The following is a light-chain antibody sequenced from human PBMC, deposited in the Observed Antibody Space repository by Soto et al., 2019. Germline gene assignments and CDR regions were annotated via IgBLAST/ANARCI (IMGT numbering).Light chain of an antibody. CDR3: HHYGSSH. CDR2: GAS. V-gene: IGKV3-20*01. Sequence: EVVLTQSPGTLSLSPGERATLSCRASQTILYTYLAWYQQRPGRAPRVLIYGASTRATGIPDRFSGSGSGTDFTLTISRLEPEDFAVYYCHHYGSSHVGQGTKVDSK. CDR1: QTILYTY. J-gene: IGKJ2*01.